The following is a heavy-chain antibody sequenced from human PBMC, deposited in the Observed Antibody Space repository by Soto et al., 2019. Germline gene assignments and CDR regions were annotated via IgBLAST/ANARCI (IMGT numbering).Heavy chain of an antibody. CDR2: IYVTGAV. V-gene: IGHV4-31*03. CDR3: ARLRIATNNYKWFDP. CDR1: GAALNRGNYY. D-gene: IGHD2-21*01. J-gene: IGHJ5*02. Sequence: SETLSPTCTVSGAALNRGNYYWSWIRQVQGKGLEWIGHIYVTGAVDYNPSLRDRITISQDTSERQFSLNLRLVTAADTAVYYCARLRIATNNYKWFDPWGQGTLGTVS.